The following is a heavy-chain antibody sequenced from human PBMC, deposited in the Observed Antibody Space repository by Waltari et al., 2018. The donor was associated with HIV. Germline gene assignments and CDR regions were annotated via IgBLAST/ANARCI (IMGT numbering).Heavy chain of an antibody. CDR3: VKASGLLLPSYYFDY. Sequence: EVQLVESGGGLVQTGRSLRLSCAASGFTFDDYALHWVRQAPGKGLEWVSGITWNSGSIAYADSVKGRFTISRDNANNSLYLQMNTLRAADTALYYCVKASGLLLPSYYFDYWGQGTLVTVSS. CDR2: ITWNSGSI. J-gene: IGHJ4*02. D-gene: IGHD2-21*01. V-gene: IGHV3-9*01. CDR1: GFTFDDYA.